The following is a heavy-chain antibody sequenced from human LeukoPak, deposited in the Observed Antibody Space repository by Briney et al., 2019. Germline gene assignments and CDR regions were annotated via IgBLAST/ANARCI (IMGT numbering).Heavy chain of an antibody. CDR2: INPNSGGT. D-gene: IGHD5-24*01. Sequence: ASVKVSCKASGYTFTGYYIQWVRQAPGQGLEWMGRINPNSGGTNYAQKLQGRVTMTTDTSTSTAYMELRSLRSDDTAVYYCARGGPWLQKPEYFQHWGQGTLVTVSS. J-gene: IGHJ1*01. CDR1: GYTFTGYY. CDR3: ARGGPWLQKPEYFQH. V-gene: IGHV1-2*06.